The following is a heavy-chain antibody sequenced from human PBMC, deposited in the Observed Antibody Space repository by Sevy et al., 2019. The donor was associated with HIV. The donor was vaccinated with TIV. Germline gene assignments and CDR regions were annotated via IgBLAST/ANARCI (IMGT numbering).Heavy chain of an antibody. CDR3: SSQRTIAVAGDYFDY. V-gene: IGHV3-73*01. J-gene: IGHJ4*02. D-gene: IGHD6-19*01. Sequence: GESLKISCAASGFTFTGPTMYWVRQASGKGLEWVARIRSRAKTYATAYAASVKGRFTISRDDSRNTAYLQMNSLKTEDTAVYYCSSQRTIAVAGDYFDYWGQGTLVTVSS. CDR1: GFTFTGPT. CDR2: IRSRAKTYAT.